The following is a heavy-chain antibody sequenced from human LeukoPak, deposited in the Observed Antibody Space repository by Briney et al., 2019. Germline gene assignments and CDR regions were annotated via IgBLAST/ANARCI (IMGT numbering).Heavy chain of an antibody. CDR3: ARVMVRGASGYYYYYMDV. J-gene: IGHJ6*03. CDR2: INPNSGGT. V-gene: IGHV1-2*02. D-gene: IGHD3-10*01. CDR1: GYTFTGYY. Sequence: GGSVKVSCRASGYTFTGYYMHWVRQAPGRGFEGMGWINPNSGGTNYAQKFEGRVTMTRDTSISTAYMELSRLRSDDTAMYYCARVMVRGASGYYYYYMDVWGKGTTVTISS.